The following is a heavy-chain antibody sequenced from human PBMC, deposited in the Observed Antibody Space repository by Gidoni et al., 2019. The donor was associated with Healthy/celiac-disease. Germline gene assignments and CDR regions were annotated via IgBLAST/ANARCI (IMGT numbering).Heavy chain of an antibody. CDR2: IDYSGST. D-gene: IGHD3-22*01. Sequence: QLQLQESGPGLVTPSETLSLTCTVSGGSISSSSYYWGWIRQPPGKGLEWIGSIDYSGSTYYNPSLKSRVTISVDTSKNQFSLKLSFVTAADTAVYYCARHGEDGYETFDYWGQGTLVTVSS. V-gene: IGHV4-39*01. J-gene: IGHJ4*02. CDR3: ARHGEDGYETFDY. CDR1: GGSISSSSYY.